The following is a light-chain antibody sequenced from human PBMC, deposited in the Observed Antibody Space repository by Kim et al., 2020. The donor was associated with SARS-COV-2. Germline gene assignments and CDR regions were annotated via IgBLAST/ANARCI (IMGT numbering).Light chain of an antibody. CDR2: LAS. CDR3: QQRNTWPLS. J-gene: IGKJ4*01. CDR1: QSVKSN. V-gene: IGKV3-11*01. Sequence: LSPGERATLSCRASQSVKSNLAWYQQKPGQAPRLLIDLASNMATGIPARFSGSGSGTDFTLTISRLEPEDFAVYYCQQRNTWPLSFGGGTKVDIK.